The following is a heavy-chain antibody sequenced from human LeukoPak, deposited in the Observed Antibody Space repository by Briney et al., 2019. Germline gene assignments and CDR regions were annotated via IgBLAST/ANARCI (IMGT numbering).Heavy chain of an antibody. D-gene: IGHD3-10*01. CDR2: IYYSGST. CDR3: AREITMVRGGRHWFDP. Sequence: SETLSLTCTVSGGSISSYYWSWIRQPPGKGLEWIGYIYYSGSTNYSPSLKSRVTISVDTSKNQFSLKLSSVTAADTAVYYCAREITMVRGGRHWFDPWGQGTLVTVSS. V-gene: IGHV4-59*01. CDR1: GGSISSYY. J-gene: IGHJ5*02.